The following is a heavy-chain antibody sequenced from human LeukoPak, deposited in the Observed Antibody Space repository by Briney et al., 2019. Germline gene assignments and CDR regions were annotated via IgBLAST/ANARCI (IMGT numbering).Heavy chain of an antibody. CDR1: GFTFDSYS. CDR2: ISSSSSYI. J-gene: IGHJ4*02. CDR3: VLTAMDGRDY. V-gene: IGHV3-21*01. Sequence: GGSLRLSCAASGFTFDSYSMNWVRQAPGKGLEWVSSISSSSSYIYYADSVKGRFTISRDNAKNSLYLQMNSLRAEDTAVYYCVLTAMDGRDYWGQGTLVTVSS. D-gene: IGHD5-18*01.